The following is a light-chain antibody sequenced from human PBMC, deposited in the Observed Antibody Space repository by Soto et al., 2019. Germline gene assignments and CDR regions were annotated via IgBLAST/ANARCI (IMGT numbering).Light chain of an antibody. CDR3: QQWSKGPSLT. CDR1: QSVTTN. J-gene: IGKJ4*01. Sequence: ETVVTQSPATLSVSPGERATLSCRASQSVTTNLAWYQQKSGQAPRLLIYGASTRATGVPARFSGSGSGTEFTLTISSLQSEDFAVYYCQQWSKGPSLTFGGGTKVDIK. V-gene: IGKV3-15*01. CDR2: GAS.